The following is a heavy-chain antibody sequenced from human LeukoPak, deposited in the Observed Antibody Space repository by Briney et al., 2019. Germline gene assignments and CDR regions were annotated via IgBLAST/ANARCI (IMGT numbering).Heavy chain of an antibody. CDR1: GGSISSSNW. Sequence: SETLSLTCAVSGGSISSSNWWSWVRQPPGKGLEWIGEIYHRGSTNYNPSLKSRVTISVDKSKNQFSLKLSSATAADTAVYYCARDQPLGSLLRYFDYWGQGTLVTVSS. V-gene: IGHV4-4*02. CDR2: IYHRGST. J-gene: IGHJ4*02. D-gene: IGHD3-9*01. CDR3: ARDQPLGSLLRYFDY.